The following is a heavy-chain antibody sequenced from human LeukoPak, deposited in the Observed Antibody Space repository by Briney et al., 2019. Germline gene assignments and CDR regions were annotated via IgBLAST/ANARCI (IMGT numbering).Heavy chain of an antibody. Sequence: GESLKISCKGSGYSFTSYWISWVRQMPGKGLEWTGRIDPSDSYTNYSPSFQGHVTISADKSISTAYLQWSSLKASDTAMYYCELRLGELSDDYYYYGMDVWGKGTTVTVSS. V-gene: IGHV5-10-1*01. CDR1: GYSFTSYW. J-gene: IGHJ6*04. CDR2: IDPSDSYT. CDR3: ELRLGELSDDYYYYGMDV. D-gene: IGHD3-16*02.